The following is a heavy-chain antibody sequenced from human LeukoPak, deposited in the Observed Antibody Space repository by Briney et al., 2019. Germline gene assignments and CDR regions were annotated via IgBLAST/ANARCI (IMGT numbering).Heavy chain of an antibody. CDR2: IYYSGST. Sequence: SETLSLTCTVSGGSISSSSYYWVWIRQPPGKGLEWIGSIYYSGSTYYNPSLKSRVTISVDTSKNQFSLKLSSVTAADTAVYYCARRGRTSCLFDYWGQGTLVTVSS. CDR1: GGSISSSSYY. D-gene: IGHD2-2*01. CDR3: ARRGRTSCLFDY. J-gene: IGHJ4*02. V-gene: IGHV4-39*01.